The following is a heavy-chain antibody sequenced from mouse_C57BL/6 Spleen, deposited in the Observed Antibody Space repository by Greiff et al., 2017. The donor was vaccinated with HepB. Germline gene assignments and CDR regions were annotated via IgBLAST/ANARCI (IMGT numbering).Heavy chain of an antibody. V-gene: IGHV1-64*01. J-gene: IGHJ2*01. D-gene: IGHD2-1*01. CDR3: AREDGNGYFDY. Sequence: QVQLKQPGAELVKPGASVKLSCKASGYTFTSYWMHWVKQRPGQGLEWIGMIHPNSGSTNYNEKFKSKATLTVDKSSSTAYMQLSSLTSEDSAVYSCAREDGNGYFDYWGQGTTLTVSS. CDR2: IHPNSGST. CDR1: GYTFTSYW.